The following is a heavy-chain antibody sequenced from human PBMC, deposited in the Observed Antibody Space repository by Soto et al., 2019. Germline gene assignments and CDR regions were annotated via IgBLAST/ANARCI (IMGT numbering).Heavy chain of an antibody. D-gene: IGHD2-8*01. V-gene: IGHV4-61*01. CDR1: GGCGSNKTYY. J-gene: IGHJ4*02. Sequence: SETLSLTCSVCGGCGSNKTYYWSWSLQPPGKRLEWIWYVYYIETANYNPSLKSRVTISVDLSKNQFSLRLSSVTTADTALYYCARTKAVPKTIRSRYFFDYWGQGTLVTVSS. CDR3: ARTKAVPKTIRSRYFFDY. CDR2: VYYIETA.